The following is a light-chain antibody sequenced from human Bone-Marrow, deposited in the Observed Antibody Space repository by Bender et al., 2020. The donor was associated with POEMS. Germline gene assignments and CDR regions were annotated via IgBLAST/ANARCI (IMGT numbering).Light chain of an antibody. Sequence: QSALTQRASVSGSPGQSVTISCTGTSSDVGAYNYVSWYQQHRGKAPKFIIYDVSKRPSGVPDRFSGSKSGNTASLTISGVQAEDEADYYCCSYAGRYSYVFGTGTTVTVL. J-gene: IGLJ1*01. V-gene: IGLV2-11*01. CDR1: SSDVGAYNY. CDR3: CSYAGRYSYV. CDR2: DVS.